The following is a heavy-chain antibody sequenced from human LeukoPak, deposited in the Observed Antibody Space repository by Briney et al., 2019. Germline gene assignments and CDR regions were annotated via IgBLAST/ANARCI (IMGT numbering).Heavy chain of an antibody. V-gene: IGHV3-21*04. CDR2: ISYTGTYI. Sequence: GGSLRLSCAASAFSLSAYNMYWVRQAPGKGLEWVSSISYTGTYIYYADSVKGRFTISRDNAQNSLYLQMNSLRAEDTAIYYCVRDRGTYRPIDYWGQGTLVTDSS. CDR1: AFSLSAYN. J-gene: IGHJ4*02. CDR3: VRDRGTYRPIDY. D-gene: IGHD1-26*01.